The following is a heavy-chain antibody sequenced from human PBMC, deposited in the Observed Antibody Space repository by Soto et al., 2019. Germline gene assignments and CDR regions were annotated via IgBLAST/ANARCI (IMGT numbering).Heavy chain of an antibody. J-gene: IGHJ3*02. CDR3: ARGFNTIIARDAFDI. Sequence: GGSLRLSCAASGFTFSSYWMHWVRQAPWKGLVWVSRINSDGSSTSYADSVKGRFTISRDNAKNTLYLQMNSLRAEDTAVYYCARGFNTIIARDAFDIWGQGTMVTVSS. D-gene: IGHD3-3*01. V-gene: IGHV3-74*01. CDR1: GFTFSSYW. CDR2: INSDGSST.